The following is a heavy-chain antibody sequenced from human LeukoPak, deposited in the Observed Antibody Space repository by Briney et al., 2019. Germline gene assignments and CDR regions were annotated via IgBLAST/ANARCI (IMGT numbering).Heavy chain of an antibody. V-gene: IGHV3-15*01. Sequence: GGSLRLSCAASGFTFSSYEMSWVRQAPGKGLEWVGRVKSKTDGGTTDYGAPVKGRFTISRDDSKNTLYLQMNNLKTEDTAVYYCSTERRESSGWYNWCFDYWGQGTLVTVSS. CDR1: GFTFSSYE. CDR3: STERRESSGWYNWCFDY. J-gene: IGHJ4*02. D-gene: IGHD6-19*01. CDR2: VKSKTDGGTT.